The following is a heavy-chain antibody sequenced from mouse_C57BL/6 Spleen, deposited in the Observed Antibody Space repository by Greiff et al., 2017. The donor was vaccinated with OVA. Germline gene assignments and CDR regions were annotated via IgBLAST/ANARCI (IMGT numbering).Heavy chain of an antibody. J-gene: IGHJ1*03. CDR3: ATYYSSIYWYFDV. CDR2: IDPSDSYT. Sequence: QVQLQQPGAELVMPGASVKLSCKASGYTFTSYWMHWVKQRPGQGLEWIGEIDPSDSYTNYNQKFKGKSTLTVDKSSSTAYMQLSSLTSEDSAVYYCATYYSSIYWYFDVWGTGTTVTVSS. V-gene: IGHV1-69*01. CDR1: GYTFTSYW. D-gene: IGHD1-1*01.